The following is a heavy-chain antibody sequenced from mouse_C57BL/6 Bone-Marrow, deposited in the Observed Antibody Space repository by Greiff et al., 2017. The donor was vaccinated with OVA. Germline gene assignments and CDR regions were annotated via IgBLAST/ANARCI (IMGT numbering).Heavy chain of an antibody. CDR2: IDPANGNT. CDR3: ARRFTTVVADFDY. V-gene: IGHV14-3*01. J-gene: IGHJ2*01. D-gene: IGHD1-1*01. CDR1: GFNIKNTY. Sequence: EVKLVESVAELVRPGASVKLSCTASGFNIKNTYMHWVKQRPEQGLEWIGRIDPANGNTKYAPKFQGKATITADTSSNTAYLQLSSLTSEDTAIYYCARRFTTVVADFDYWGQGTTLTVSS.